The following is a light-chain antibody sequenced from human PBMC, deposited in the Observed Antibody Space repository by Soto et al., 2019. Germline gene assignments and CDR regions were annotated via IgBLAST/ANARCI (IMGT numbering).Light chain of an antibody. Sequence: DIQMTQSPSTLSASVGDGVTITCRASQSIGSWLAWYQQKPGKAPKLLIYKATNLQSGVPSRFSGSGSGTDFTLPISSLQPVDSATYVCQQYNYFQYTFGPRTKLEI. CDR2: KAT. V-gene: IGKV1-5*03. CDR3: QQYNYFQYT. CDR1: QSIGSW. J-gene: IGKJ2*01.